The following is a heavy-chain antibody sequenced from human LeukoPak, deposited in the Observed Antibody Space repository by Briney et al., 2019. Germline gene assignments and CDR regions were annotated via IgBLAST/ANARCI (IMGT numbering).Heavy chain of an antibody. Sequence: PSETLSLTCTVSGGSISSYYWSWIRQPPGKGLEWIGSIYYSGSTYYKPSLKSRVTISVDTSKNQYSLKLSSVTAADTAVYYCAREYSGSYVDYWGQGTLVTVSS. D-gene: IGHD1-26*01. V-gene: IGHV4-39*07. CDR2: IYYSGST. CDR3: AREYSGSYVDY. CDR1: GGSISSYY. J-gene: IGHJ4*02.